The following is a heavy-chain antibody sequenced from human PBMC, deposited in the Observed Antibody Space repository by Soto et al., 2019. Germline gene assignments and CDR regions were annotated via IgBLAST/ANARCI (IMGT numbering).Heavy chain of an antibody. CDR1: GYTFTSYG. CDR3: AREKEPPWLHYDILFAFDI. J-gene: IGHJ3*02. Sequence: QVQLVQSGAEVKKPGASVKVSCKASGYTFTSYGITWVRQAPGQGLEWMGWISAYNGNTYYAQKLQGRVTMTTDTSTSTAYMDLRSLRSDDTAVYYCAREKEPPWLHYDILFAFDIWGQGTMVTVSS. V-gene: IGHV1-18*01. D-gene: IGHD3-9*01. CDR2: ISAYNGNT.